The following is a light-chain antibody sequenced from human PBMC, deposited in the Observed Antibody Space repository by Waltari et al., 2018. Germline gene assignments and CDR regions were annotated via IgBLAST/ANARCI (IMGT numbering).Light chain of an antibody. Sequence: QSILTQPPSTSGTPGQRVTISCSGSNSNIKINYVSWYQHLPETTPKLLIYRNSWRPSGVSDRLSASKSGTSASLAISGLRSEDEGDYYCAAWDDSLSGPIFGGGTRLTVL. V-gene: IGLV1-47*01. CDR1: NSNIKINY. J-gene: IGLJ2*01. CDR2: RNS. CDR3: AAWDDSLSGPI.